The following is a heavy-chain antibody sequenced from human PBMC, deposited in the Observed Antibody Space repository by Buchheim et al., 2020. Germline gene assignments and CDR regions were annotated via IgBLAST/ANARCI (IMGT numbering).Heavy chain of an antibody. D-gene: IGHD3-10*01. CDR2: VFHTGNT. CDR1: GASISGPY. J-gene: IGHJ4*02. V-gene: IGHV4-59*11. Sequence: QVQLQESGPGLVKASETLSLSCSVSGASISGPYWSWIRQAPGKGLEWIGYVFHTGNTYYNPSLNSRVTISIDTSNNHFSLKVTSVTAADTALYYCATVGKNYGNSFDYWGQGTL. CDR3: ATVGKNYGNSFDY.